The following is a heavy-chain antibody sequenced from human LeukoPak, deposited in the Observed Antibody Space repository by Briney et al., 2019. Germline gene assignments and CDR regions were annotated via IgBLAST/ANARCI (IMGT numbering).Heavy chain of an antibody. J-gene: IGHJ4*02. Sequence: PSETESLTCTVSGDSISSYYWSWIRQSAGRGLEWIGRLHSSGTTNYNPYLESRVTMSVDTSKNQFSLMLSSVTAADTAIYYCARDSDYHASGHDYWGQGTLVTVSS. CDR1: GDSISSYY. CDR2: LHSSGTT. D-gene: IGHD3-10*01. CDR3: ARDSDYHASGHDY. V-gene: IGHV4-4*07.